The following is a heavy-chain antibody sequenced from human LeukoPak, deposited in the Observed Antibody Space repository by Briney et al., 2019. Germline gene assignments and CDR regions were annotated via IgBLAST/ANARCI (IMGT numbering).Heavy chain of an antibody. Sequence: SETLSLTCAVYGGSFSGYYWSWIRRPPGKGLEWIGEINHSGSTNYNPSLKSRVTISVDTSKNQFSLKLSSVTAADTAVYYCARGGIAVTYWFDPWGQGTLVTVSS. CDR2: INHSGST. J-gene: IGHJ5*02. CDR3: ARGGIAVTYWFDP. D-gene: IGHD6-19*01. CDR1: GGSFSGYY. V-gene: IGHV4-34*01.